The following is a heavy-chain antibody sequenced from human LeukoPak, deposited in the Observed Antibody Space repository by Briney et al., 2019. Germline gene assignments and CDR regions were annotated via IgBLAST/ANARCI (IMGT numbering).Heavy chain of an antibody. J-gene: IGHJ6*02. CDR3: AKHQQIYGDSLMDV. D-gene: IGHD4-17*01. CDR2: ISGSGGRT. CDR1: GFTFSSYA. V-gene: IGHV3-23*01. Sequence: GGSLRLSCAASGFTFSSYAMSWVRQAPGKGLEWVSTISGSGGRTYFTDSVKGRFTISRDNSKNTLHLQMNSLGAEDTAVYYCAKHQQIYGDSLMDVWGQGTTVTVSS.